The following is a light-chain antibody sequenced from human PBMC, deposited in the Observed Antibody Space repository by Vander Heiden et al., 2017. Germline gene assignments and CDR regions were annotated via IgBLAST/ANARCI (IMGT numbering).Light chain of an antibody. Sequence: DIQMTQSPSSLSASVGDRVTITCQASQDISNYLNWYQQKPGKAPKLLIYDASNLETGVPSRFSGSGSGTDFTFTITSLQPEDIATYYCQQYGNLPTFGPGTKVDSK. J-gene: IGKJ3*01. CDR2: DAS. V-gene: IGKV1-33*01. CDR1: QDISNY. CDR3: QQYGNLPT.